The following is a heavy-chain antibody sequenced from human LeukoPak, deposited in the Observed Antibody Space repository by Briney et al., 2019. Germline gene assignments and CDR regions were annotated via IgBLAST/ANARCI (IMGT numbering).Heavy chain of an antibody. CDR2: INHSGST. CDR3: ARGRGYNAFDF. D-gene: IGHD5-18*01. J-gene: IGHJ3*01. CDR1: GGSFSGYY. V-gene: IGHV4-34*01. Sequence: SETLSLTCADYGGSFSGYYWSWIRQPPGKGMEWIGEINHSGSTNYKPSLKSRVTISVDTSKNQFSLKLSSVTAADTAVYYCARGRGYNAFDFWGQGTMVTVSA.